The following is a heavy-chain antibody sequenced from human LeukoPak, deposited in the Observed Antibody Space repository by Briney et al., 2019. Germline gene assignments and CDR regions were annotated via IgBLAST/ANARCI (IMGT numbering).Heavy chain of an antibody. D-gene: IGHD1-26*01. J-gene: IGHJ6*02. CDR3: AKRSEEWDTYYYGMDV. CDR1: GYSFTSYW. V-gene: IGHV5-51*01. Sequence: GEFLKISCKGSGYSFTSYWIGWVRQMPGKGLEWMGIIYPGDSDTRYSPSFQGRVTISADKSISTAYLQWSSLKASDTAMYYCAKRSEEWDTYYYGMDVWGQGTTVTVSS. CDR2: IYPGDSDT.